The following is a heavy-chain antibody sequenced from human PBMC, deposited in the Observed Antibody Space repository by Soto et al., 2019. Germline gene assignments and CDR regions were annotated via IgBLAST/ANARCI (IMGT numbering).Heavy chain of an antibody. J-gene: IGHJ6*02. CDR1: GGTFSSYA. CDR3: AREAVATMEEGGRYYGMDV. D-gene: IGHD5-12*01. CDR2: IIPIFGTA. Sequence: QVQLVQSGAEVKKPGSSVKVSCKASGGTFSSYAISWVRQAPGQGLEWMGGIIPIFGTANYAQKFQGRATITADESTSTAYMELSSLRSEVTAVYYCAREAVATMEEGGRYYGMDVWGQGTTVTVSS. V-gene: IGHV1-69*01.